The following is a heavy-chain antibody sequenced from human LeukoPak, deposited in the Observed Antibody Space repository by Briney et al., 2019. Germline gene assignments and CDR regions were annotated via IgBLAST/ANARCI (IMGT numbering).Heavy chain of an antibody. D-gene: IGHD6-19*01. Sequence: SETLSLTCTVSGGSISSYYWSWIRQPPGKGLEWMGYIYYSGSTNYNPSLKSRVTISVDTPKNQFSLKLSSVTAADTAVYYCARADSSGWYEVDYWGQGTLVTVSS. CDR2: IYYSGST. CDR1: GGSISSYY. J-gene: IGHJ4*02. V-gene: IGHV4-59*01. CDR3: ARADSSGWYEVDY.